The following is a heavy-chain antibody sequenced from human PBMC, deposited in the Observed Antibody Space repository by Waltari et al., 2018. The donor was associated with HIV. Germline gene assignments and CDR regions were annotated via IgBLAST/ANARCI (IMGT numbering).Heavy chain of an antibody. CDR3: ARGQYGPGSREDY. CDR2: INHSGRT. D-gene: IGHD3-10*01. V-gene: IGHV4-34*02. Sequence: QVQLQQWGTGLLKPSETPSLTCAVQGGSSSTYYWSWIRQPPGKGLEWIAEINHSGRTNYNPSLKSRLTISVDTSKTQFSVKLTSVTAADTAVYFCARGQYGPGSREDYCGQGTLVTVAS. CDR1: GGSSSTYY. J-gene: IGHJ4*02.